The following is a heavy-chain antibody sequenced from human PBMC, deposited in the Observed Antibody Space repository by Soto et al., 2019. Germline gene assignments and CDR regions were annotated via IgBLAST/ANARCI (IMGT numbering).Heavy chain of an antibody. CDR2: MKSNRNSK. J-gene: IGHJ4*02. CDR3: ASGKGGRNSGDSLDY. Sequence: PGGSRRLSCAVSTFTFNNFGMHWVRQAPDKGLEWVTVMKSNRNSKSKTDSRKGRITITRDNSKNTLYLELNTLTVEDTALYFCASGKGGRNSGDSLDYWGPGTLVTVSS. V-gene: IGHV3-33*01. CDR1: TFTFNNFG. D-gene: IGHD6-19*01.